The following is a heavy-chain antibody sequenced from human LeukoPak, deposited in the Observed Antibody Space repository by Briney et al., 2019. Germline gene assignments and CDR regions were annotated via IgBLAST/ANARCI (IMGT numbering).Heavy chain of an antibody. V-gene: IGHV3-66*01. Sequence: GGSLRLSCAASGFTVSSNYMSWVRQAPGEGLEWVSVIYSGGSTYYAASVKGRVTISRDNSKNTLYLRMKSLRAEETAVYYIVKALFYGSGCAFYYWGRKTLHTVSS. CDR2: IYSGGST. D-gene: IGHD6-19*01. J-gene: IGHJ4*02. CDR1: GFTVSSNY. CDR3: VKALFYGSGCAFYY.